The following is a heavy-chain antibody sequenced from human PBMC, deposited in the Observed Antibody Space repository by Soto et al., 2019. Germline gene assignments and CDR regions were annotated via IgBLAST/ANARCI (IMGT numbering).Heavy chain of an antibody. D-gene: IGHD4-17*01. V-gene: IGHV3-23*01. J-gene: IGHJ4*02. CDR2: LLRSGSTT. CDR3: AKDAVSGDGIWLLDS. CDR1: VFTFTNYA. Sequence: GPLRLSCAASVFTFTNYAMTWARQAPGKGLEWVSSLLRSGSTTYYADSVKGRFTISSDISANSLYLQMDSLRAEDTAVYYCAKDAVSGDGIWLLDSWGQGTVVTVSS.